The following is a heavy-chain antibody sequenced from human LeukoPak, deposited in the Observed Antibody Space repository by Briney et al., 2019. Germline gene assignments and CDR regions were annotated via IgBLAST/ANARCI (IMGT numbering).Heavy chain of an antibody. D-gene: IGHD6-25*01. V-gene: IGHV4-39*01. CDR3: ARQFATAAADTRGYFDY. CDR2: FFVSGST. J-gene: IGHJ4*02. CDR1: GGSISSSSDY. Sequence: PSETLSLTCTVSGGSISSSSDYWGWIRQAPGKGLEWIGSFFVSGSTHYNPSLRSRATLFVDTSENQFSLKLTSMTAADAATYFCARQFATAAADTRGYFDYWGQGTVVAVSS.